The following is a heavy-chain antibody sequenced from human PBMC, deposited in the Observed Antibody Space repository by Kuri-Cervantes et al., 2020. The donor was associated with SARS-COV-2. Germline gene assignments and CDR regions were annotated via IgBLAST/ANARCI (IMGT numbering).Heavy chain of an antibody. CDR3: AREYYYGSGRYYGAFDH. Sequence: ASVKVSCKASGYTFTGYYIHWVRQAPGQGLEWMGWINPNSGGTNYAQKFQGWVTMTRDTSINTAYMELSRLRSDDTAVYYCAREYYYGSGRYYGAFDHWGQGTPVTVSS. V-gene: IGHV1-2*04. CDR2: INPNSGGT. D-gene: IGHD3-10*01. CDR1: GYTFTGYY. J-gene: IGHJ4*02.